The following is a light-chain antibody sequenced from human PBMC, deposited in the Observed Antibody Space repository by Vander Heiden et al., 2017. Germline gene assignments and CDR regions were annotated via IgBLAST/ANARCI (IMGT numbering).Light chain of an antibody. CDR2: AAS. J-gene: IGKJ1*01. CDR1: QSISSY. Sequence: IQWTQSPSSLSASVGDRVTITCRASQSISSYLNWYQQKPGKAPKLLIYAASSLQSGVPSRFSGSGSGTDFTLTISSLQPEDFATYYCQQSYSTPPTFGQGTKVEIK. V-gene: IGKV1-39*01. CDR3: QQSYSTPPT.